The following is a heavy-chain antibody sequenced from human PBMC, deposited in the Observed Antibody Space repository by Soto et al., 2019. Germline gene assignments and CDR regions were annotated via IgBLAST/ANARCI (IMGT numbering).Heavy chain of an antibody. V-gene: IGHV3-21*01. Sequence: GGSLRLSCAASGFTFSSYSMNWVRQAPGKGLEWVSSISSSSSYIYYADSVKGRFTISRDNAKNSLYLQMNSLRAEDTAVYYCARDRSDYYGSGSYPRGLSIDVWGQGTTVTVSS. J-gene: IGHJ6*02. CDR2: ISSSSSYI. D-gene: IGHD3-10*01. CDR1: GFTFSSYS. CDR3: ARDRSDYYGSGSYPRGLSIDV.